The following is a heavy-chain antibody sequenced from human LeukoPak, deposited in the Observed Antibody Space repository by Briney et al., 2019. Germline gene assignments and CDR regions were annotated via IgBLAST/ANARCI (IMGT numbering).Heavy chain of an antibody. J-gene: IGHJ4*02. D-gene: IGHD3-10*01. V-gene: IGHV4-61*05. CDR2: IYYSGST. CDR1: GGSISSSDYY. Sequence: SETLSLTCTVSGGSISSSDYYWGWIRQPPGKGLEWIGYIYYSGSTNYNPSLKSRVTISVDTSKNQFSLKLSSVTAADTAVYYCARYAYYYGSESPVWGQGTLVTVSS. CDR3: ARYAYYYGSESPV.